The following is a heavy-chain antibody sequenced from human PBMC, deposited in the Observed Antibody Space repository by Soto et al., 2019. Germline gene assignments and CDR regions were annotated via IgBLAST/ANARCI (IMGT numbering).Heavy chain of an antibody. V-gene: IGHV1-18*01. D-gene: IGHD6-19*01. CDR3: ARVAVADTSPHPHGFAS. J-gene: IGHJ5*01. CDR2: VSAYTAKT. CDR1: DYTFTSYG. Sequence: QVQLVQSEAEVKKPGASVKVSCKASDYTFTSYGVTWVRQAPGQGLECMGWVSAYTAKTNYAQKLQGRVTMTTDTSTTTAYMELRSPKSDDTSIYLCARVAVADTSPHPHGFASWGQGTLVTVSS.